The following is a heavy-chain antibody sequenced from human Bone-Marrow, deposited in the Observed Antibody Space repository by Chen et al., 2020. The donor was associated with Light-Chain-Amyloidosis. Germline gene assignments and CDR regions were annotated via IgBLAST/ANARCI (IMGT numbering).Heavy chain of an antibody. D-gene: IGHD3-22*01. Sequence: EVQLVESGGDLAKPGGSLRLSCATPGFTFFSTWMSWVRQAPGKGLEWVARIKPKSDGETTDYAAPVKGRFTISRDDSKNMLYLQMNSLKVEDIAVYYCAIDDYYDKSGTRDSDFFDYWGQGTLVSVSS. CDR3: AIDDYYDKSGTRDSDFFDY. CDR2: IKPKSDGETT. J-gene: IGHJ4*02. V-gene: IGHV3-15*01. CDR1: GFTFFSTW.